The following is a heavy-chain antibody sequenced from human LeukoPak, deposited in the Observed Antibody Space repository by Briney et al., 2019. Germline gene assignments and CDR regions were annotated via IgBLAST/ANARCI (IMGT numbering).Heavy chain of an antibody. V-gene: IGHV4-34*01. Sequence: KSSETLSLTCAVYGGSFSGYYWSWIRQPPGKGLEWIGEINHSGSTNYNPSLKSRVTISVDTSKNQFSLKLSSVTAADTAVYYCARLKRTAKWGGFDYWGQGTLVTVSS. CDR3: ARLKRTAKWGGFDY. CDR1: GGSFSGYY. J-gene: IGHJ4*02. D-gene: IGHD3-10*01. CDR2: INHSGST.